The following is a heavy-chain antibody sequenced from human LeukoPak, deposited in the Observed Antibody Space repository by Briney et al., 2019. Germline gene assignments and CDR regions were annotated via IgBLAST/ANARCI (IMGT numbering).Heavy chain of an antibody. CDR1: GFTFSSYS. CDR2: ISSSSSTI. Sequence: GGSLRLSCAASGFTFSSYSMNWVRQAPGEGLEWVSYISSSSSTIYYADSVKGRFTISRDNAKNSLYLQMNSLRAEDTAVYYCARGSGGYSFNLLGFDPWGQGTLVTVSS. J-gene: IGHJ5*02. V-gene: IGHV3-48*01. D-gene: IGHD1-26*01. CDR3: ARGSGGYSFNLLGFDP.